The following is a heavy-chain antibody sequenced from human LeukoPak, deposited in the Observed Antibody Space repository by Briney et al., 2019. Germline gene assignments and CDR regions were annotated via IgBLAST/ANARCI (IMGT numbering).Heavy chain of an antibody. Sequence: GGSLRLSCVASRFTFSSYWMSWVRQAPGTGLEWVADIKHEGSEKYFADSVKGRFAISRDNAKNSLYLQMYSLRPEDTAVYYCARSAYGAFDVWGQGTMVAVSS. D-gene: IGHD4-17*01. V-gene: IGHV3-7*05. CDR3: ARSAYGAFDV. J-gene: IGHJ3*01. CDR2: IKHEGSEK. CDR1: RFTFSSYW.